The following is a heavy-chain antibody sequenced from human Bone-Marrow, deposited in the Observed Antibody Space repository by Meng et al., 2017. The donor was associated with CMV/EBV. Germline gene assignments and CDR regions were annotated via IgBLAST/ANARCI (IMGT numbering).Heavy chain of an antibody. J-gene: IGHJ4*02. D-gene: IGHD6-25*01. CDR2: NNNDESEM. V-gene: IGHV3-30*18. CDR1: GLTFSSEG. Sequence: AASGLTFSSEGMHWVRQAPGRGLEWVAGNNNDESEMYYADSVKGRFTISRDNSKNTLYLQMNSLRVEDTAVYYCAKIRIAAGPFDYWGQGTLVTVSS. CDR3: AKIRIAAGPFDY.